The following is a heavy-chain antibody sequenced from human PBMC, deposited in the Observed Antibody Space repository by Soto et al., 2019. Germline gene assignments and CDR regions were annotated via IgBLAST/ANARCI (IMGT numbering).Heavy chain of an antibody. CDR3: GRRLAYCSLENCYGGY. J-gene: IGHJ4*02. V-gene: IGHV3-23*04. Sequence: QLVQSAGTVVQPGGSLRLSCVASGGVFGDYDMNWVRQAPGKGLEWLAAISDSGGYTFYADSVRGRFTVSRANSKNTLYLQMFNLRPGDTAIYYCGRRLAYCSLENCYGGYWGQGTLVTVSS. CDR1: GGVFGDYD. D-gene: IGHD2-15*01. CDR2: ISDSGGYT.